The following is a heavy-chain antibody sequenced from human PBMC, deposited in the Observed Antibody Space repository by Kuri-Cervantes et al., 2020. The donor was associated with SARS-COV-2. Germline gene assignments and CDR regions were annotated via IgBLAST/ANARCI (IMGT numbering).Heavy chain of an antibody. V-gene: IGHV3-15*01. J-gene: IGHJ6*03. D-gene: IGHD3-22*01. Sequence: GGSLRLSCAASGFTFSSYAMHWVRQAPGKGLEWVGRIKSKTDGGTTDYAAPVKGRFTISRDDSKNTLYLQMNSLKTEDTAVYYCTTPYYYDSSGYGFYYYMDVWGKGTTVTVSS. CDR3: TTPYYYDSSGYGFYYYMDV. CDR2: IKSKTDGGTT. CDR1: GFTFSSYA.